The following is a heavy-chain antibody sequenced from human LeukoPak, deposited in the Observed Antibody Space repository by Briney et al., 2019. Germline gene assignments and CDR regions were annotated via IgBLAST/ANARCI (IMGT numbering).Heavy chain of an antibody. CDR1: GGSFSGYY. CDR2: INHSGST. V-gene: IGHV4-34*01. CDR3: ARGNMVRGVYFDY. Sequence: SETLSLTCAVYGGSFSGYYWSWIRQPPGKGLEWIGEINHSGSTNYNPSLKSRVTISVDTSKNQFSLKLSSVTAADTAVYYCARGNMVRGVYFDYWGQGTLVTVSS. J-gene: IGHJ4*02. D-gene: IGHD3-10*01.